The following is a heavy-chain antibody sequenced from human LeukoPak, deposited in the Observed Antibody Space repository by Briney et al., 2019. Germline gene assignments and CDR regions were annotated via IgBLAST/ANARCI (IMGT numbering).Heavy chain of an antibody. D-gene: IGHD3-16*02. CDR1: GGSISSSSYY. Sequence: PSETLSLTCTVSGGSISSSSYYWGWIRQPPGKGLEWIGSIYHSGSTYYNPSLKSRVTISVDTSKNQFSLKLSSVTAADTAVYYCARSGTYDYVWGSYRPGILDYWGQGTLVTVSS. CDR3: ARSGTYDYVWGSYRPGILDY. CDR2: IYHSGST. V-gene: IGHV4-39*07. J-gene: IGHJ4*02.